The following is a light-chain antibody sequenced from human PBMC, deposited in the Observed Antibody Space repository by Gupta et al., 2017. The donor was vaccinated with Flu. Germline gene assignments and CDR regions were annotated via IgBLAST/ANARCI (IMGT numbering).Light chain of an antibody. CDR1: QSLVYSTGDIF. CDR3: MQGTHWPFT. J-gene: IGKJ3*01. CDR2: EIS. V-gene: IGKV2-30*01. Sequence: DVVMTQSPLSLPVTLGQAASISCKSTQSLVYSTGDIFLNWFHQRPGQSPRRLIHEISKRDSGVPERFSGSGSGTEFTLHISRVEAEDVGVYYCMQGTHWPFTFGPGTRVEI.